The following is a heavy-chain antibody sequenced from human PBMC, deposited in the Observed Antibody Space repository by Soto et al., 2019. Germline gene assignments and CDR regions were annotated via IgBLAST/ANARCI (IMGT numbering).Heavy chain of an antibody. CDR1: GDSVSSSAA. Sequence: SQTLSLTCDISGDSVSSSAAWNWIRQTPPRGLEWLGRTYYRSKWYSNYAISVKSRVTVNPDTFKNQFSLQLNSVTPEDTAVYYCARGSWDDVSGHYYMDVWGKGTTVTVSS. J-gene: IGHJ6*03. CDR3: ARGSWDDVSGHYYMDV. V-gene: IGHV6-1*01. D-gene: IGHD1-1*01. CDR2: TYYRSKWYS.